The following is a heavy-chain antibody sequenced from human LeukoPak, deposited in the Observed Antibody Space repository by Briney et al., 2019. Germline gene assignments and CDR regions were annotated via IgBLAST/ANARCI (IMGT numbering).Heavy chain of an antibody. CDR2: ISSSSSTI. V-gene: IGHV3-48*01. J-gene: IGHJ4*02. D-gene: IGHD2-2*02. CDR1: GFTFSSYS. CDR3: ARESCSSTSCYTETGIDY. Sequence: GSLRLSCAASGFTFSSYSMNWVRQAPGKGPEWVSYISSSSSTIYYADSVKGRFTISRDNAKNSLYLQMNSLRAEDTAVYYCARESCSSTSCYTETGIDYWGQGTLVTVSS.